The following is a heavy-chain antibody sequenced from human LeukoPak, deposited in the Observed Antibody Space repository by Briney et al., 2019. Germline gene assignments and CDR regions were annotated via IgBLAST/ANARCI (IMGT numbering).Heavy chain of an antibody. V-gene: IGHV3-30*18. CDR1: GFTFSSYG. CDR2: ISYDGSNK. D-gene: IGHD5-12*01. Sequence: GGSLRLSCAASGFTFSSYGMHWVRQAPGKGLEWVAIISYDGSNKYYADSVQGRFTISRDNSKNTLYLQMNSLRAEDTALYYCAKDLGGSTDYRGQGTLVTVSS. J-gene: IGHJ4*02. CDR3: AKDLGGSTDY.